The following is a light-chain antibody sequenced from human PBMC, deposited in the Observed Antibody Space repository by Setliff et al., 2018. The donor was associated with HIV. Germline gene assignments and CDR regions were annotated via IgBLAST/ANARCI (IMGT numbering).Light chain of an antibody. CDR3: SSYTSRNTYV. CDR1: SSDFGGYNY. V-gene: IGLV2-14*03. J-gene: IGLJ1*01. CDR2: DVS. Sequence: QSALAQPASVSGSPGQSITISCTGASSDFGGYNYVSWYEQHPGKAPKLMIYDVSKRPSGVSNRFSGSKSGNTASLTISGLRAEDEADYYCSSYTSRNTYVFGTGTKVTVL.